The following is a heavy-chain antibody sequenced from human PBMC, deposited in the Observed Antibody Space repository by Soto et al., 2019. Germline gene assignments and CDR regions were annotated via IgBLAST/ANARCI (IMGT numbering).Heavy chain of an antibody. V-gene: IGHV3-9*01. CDR2: ISWNSGSI. CDR1: GFTFDDYA. Sequence: GGSLRLSCAASGFTFDDYAMHWVLQAPGKGLEWVSGISWNSGSIGYADSVKGRFTISRDNAKNSLYLQMNSLRAEDTALYYSAKDDDYGDYTTFDIWGQGTMVTVSS. D-gene: IGHD4-17*01. CDR3: AKDDDYGDYTTFDI. J-gene: IGHJ3*02.